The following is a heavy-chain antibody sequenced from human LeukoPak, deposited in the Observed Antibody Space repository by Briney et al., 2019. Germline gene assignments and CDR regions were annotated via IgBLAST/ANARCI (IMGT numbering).Heavy chain of an antibody. CDR1: GYTFTSYG. CDR3: AGDKVGATRYYYGMDV. Sequence: PGASVKVSCKASGYTFTSYGISWVRQAPGQGLEWMGWISAYNGNTNYAQKLQGRVTMTTDTSTSTAYMELRSLRSDDTAVYYCAGDKVGATRYYYGMDVWGQGTTVTVSS. D-gene: IGHD1-26*01. V-gene: IGHV1-18*01. CDR2: ISAYNGNT. J-gene: IGHJ6*02.